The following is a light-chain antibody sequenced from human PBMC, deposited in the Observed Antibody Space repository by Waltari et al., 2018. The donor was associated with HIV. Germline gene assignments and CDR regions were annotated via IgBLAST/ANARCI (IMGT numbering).Light chain of an antibody. CDR3: CSYGGSLTPYV. CDR1: HSNIGPFDY. J-gene: IGLJ1*01. CDR2: DVN. V-gene: IGLV2-11*01. Sequence: QSALTQPRSVSGSPGQSVSISCTGSHSNIGPFDYVSWYQQHPGKAPKLMMYDVNKRPSGVPDRFSGSKSGSTASLTISGLQAEDEADYYCCSYGGSLTPYVFGTGTEVTVL.